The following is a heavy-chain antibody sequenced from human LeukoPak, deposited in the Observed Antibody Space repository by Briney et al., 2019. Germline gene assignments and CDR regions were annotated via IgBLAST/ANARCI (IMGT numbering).Heavy chain of an antibody. J-gene: IGHJ5*02. V-gene: IGHV4-39*01. CDR2: IYYSGST. Sequence: PSETLSLTCTVSGGSISSGGYYWGWIRQPPGKGLEWIGSIYYSGSTYYNPSLKSRVTIFVDTSKNQFSLKLSSVTAADTALYYCARQSDYYDSSGPTSWGQGTLVTASS. D-gene: IGHD3-22*01. CDR1: GGSISSGGYY. CDR3: ARQSDYYDSSGPTS.